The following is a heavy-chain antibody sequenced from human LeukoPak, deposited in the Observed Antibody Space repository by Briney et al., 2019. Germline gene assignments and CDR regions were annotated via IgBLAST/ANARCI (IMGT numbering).Heavy chain of an antibody. J-gene: IGHJ4*02. CDR2: IIPIFGTA. Sequence: SVKVSCKASGGTFSSYAISWVRQAPGQGLEWMGGIIPIFGTANYAQKFQGRVTITADESTSTAYMELSSLRSVDTAVYYCARHRGYSGYDYGTFDYWGQGTLVTVSS. CDR1: GGTFSSYA. CDR3: ARHRGYSGYDYGTFDY. V-gene: IGHV1-69*13. D-gene: IGHD5-12*01.